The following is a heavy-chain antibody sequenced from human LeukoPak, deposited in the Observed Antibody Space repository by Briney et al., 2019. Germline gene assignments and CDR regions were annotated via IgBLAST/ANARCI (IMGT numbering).Heavy chain of an antibody. CDR1: GFTFGSYA. J-gene: IGHJ4*02. Sequence: GGSLRLSCAASGFTFGSYAMSWVRQAPGKGLEWVSALSGTSDNTYYADSVKGRFSISRDNSKNTLYLQISSLRVEDTAVYYCAKVATWTHFDYWGQGILVTVSS. D-gene: IGHD3/OR15-3a*01. CDR2: LSGTSDNT. CDR3: AKVATWTHFDY. V-gene: IGHV3-23*01.